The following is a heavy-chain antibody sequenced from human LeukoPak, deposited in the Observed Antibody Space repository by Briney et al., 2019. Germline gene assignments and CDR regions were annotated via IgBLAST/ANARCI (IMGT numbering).Heavy chain of an antibody. V-gene: IGHV4-4*07. CDR3: TRDNGGDWYAFDI. J-gene: IGHJ3*02. D-gene: IGHD2-21*02. Sequence: SETLSLTCSVSGPSVSSYYWSWIRQPAGKGLEWIGRIYTSGSNNYNPSLKSRVTMSVDTSKNHFSLKLTSVNAADTALYYCTRDNGGDWYAFDIWGQGTVVTVSS. CDR2: IYTSGSN. CDR1: GPSVSSYY.